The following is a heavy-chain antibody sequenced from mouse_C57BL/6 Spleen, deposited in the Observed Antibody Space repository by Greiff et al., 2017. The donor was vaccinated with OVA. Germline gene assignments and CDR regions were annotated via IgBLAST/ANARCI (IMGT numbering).Heavy chain of an antibody. V-gene: IGHV1-82*01. CDR2: IYPGDGDT. Sequence: QVQLKQSGPELVKPGASVKISCKASGYSFSSSWMNWVKQRPGKGLEWIGRIYPGDGDTNYNGKFKGKATLTADKSSSTAYMQLSSLTSEDSAVYFCARGATVVARAMDYWGQGTSVTVSS. CDR3: ARGATVVARAMDY. D-gene: IGHD1-1*01. J-gene: IGHJ4*01. CDR1: GYSFSSSW.